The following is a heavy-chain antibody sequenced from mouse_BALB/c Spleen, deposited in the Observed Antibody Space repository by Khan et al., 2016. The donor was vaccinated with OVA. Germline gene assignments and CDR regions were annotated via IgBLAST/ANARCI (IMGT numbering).Heavy chain of an antibody. CDR3: ARSGTGSFAY. D-gene: IGHD4-1*01. V-gene: IGHV1-77*01. CDR2: IYPGSGST. Sequence: VELVESGAELARPGASVKLSCKASGYTFTDYYLNWVKQRTGQGLEWIGDIYPGSGSTYYNDRFKGKVTLTADKSSSTAYLQLSSLTAEDSAVYFCARSGTGSFAYWGKGTLVTVSA. CDR1: GYTFTDYY. J-gene: IGHJ3*01.